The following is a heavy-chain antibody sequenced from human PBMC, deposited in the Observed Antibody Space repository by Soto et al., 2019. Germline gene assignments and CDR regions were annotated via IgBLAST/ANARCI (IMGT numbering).Heavy chain of an antibody. Sequence: QVQLVQSGAEVKKPGASVKVSCKASGDTFTSYDINWVRQATGQGLEWMGWMNPNSGNTGYAQKLQGRVTMTRNTSISTAYMELSSLRSEDTAVYYCARAHYYDSSGYYPNFDYWGQGTLVTVSS. J-gene: IGHJ4*02. V-gene: IGHV1-8*01. CDR1: GDTFTSYD. CDR2: MNPNSGNT. D-gene: IGHD3-22*01. CDR3: ARAHYYDSSGYYPNFDY.